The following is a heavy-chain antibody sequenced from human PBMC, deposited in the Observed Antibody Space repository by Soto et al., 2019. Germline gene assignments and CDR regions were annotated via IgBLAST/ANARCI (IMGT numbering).Heavy chain of an antibody. J-gene: IGHJ4*02. Sequence: QVQLQESGPGLVKPSQTLSLTCTVSGGSINSGGYYWSWIRQHPGKGLEWIGYIYNSGSTYYNPSLTSRVTISVDTSKNQFSLKLSSVTAADTAVYCCARGITMFRGVIHTPYFDYWGQGTLVTVSS. CDR2: IYNSGST. V-gene: IGHV4-31*03. CDR3: ARGITMFRGVIHTPYFDY. D-gene: IGHD3-10*01. CDR1: GGSINSGGYY.